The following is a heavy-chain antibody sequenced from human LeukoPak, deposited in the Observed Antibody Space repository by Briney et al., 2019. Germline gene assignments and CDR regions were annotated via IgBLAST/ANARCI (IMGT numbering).Heavy chain of an antibody. J-gene: IGHJ5*02. CDR1: GYSISSGYY. D-gene: IGHD2/OR15-2a*01. CDR2: IYHSGNT. CDR3: GRVPPRRDYCYSVDCYWSWFDP. Sequence: SETLSLTCAVSGYSISSGYYWGWIRQPPGKGLEYIGSIYHSGNTQYNPSLKSRVTISIDTSNNQFSLNLRSVTAADTAVYYCGRVPPRRDYCYSVDCYWSWFDPWGQGTLVTVSS. V-gene: IGHV4-38-2*01.